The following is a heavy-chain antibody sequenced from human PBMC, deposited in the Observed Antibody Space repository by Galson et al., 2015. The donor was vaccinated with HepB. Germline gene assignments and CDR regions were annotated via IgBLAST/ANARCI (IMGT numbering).Heavy chain of an antibody. CDR1: GFTFSGSS. CDR3: TRRDDFWSGSSDY. Sequence: LRLSCAASGFTFSGSSVHWVRQASGKGLEWVGRIRSKPNNYATAYTASVKGRFTISRDDSKNMAYLHMASLKTEDTATYYCTRRDDFWSGSSDYWGQGTLVTVSS. J-gene: IGHJ4*02. V-gene: IGHV3-73*01. D-gene: IGHD3-3*01. CDR2: IRSKPNNYAT.